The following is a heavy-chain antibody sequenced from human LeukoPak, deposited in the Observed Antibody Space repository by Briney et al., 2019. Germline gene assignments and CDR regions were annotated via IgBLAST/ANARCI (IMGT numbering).Heavy chain of an antibody. J-gene: IGHJ4*02. CDR1: GGSISSSSYY. D-gene: IGHD5-12*01. V-gene: IGHV4-39*07. CDR2: IYYSGST. Sequence: PSETLSLTCTVSGGSISSSSYYWGWIRQPPGKGLEWIGSIYYSGSTYYNPSLKSRVTISVDTSKNQFSLKTEDTAVYYCTTDKSRWNIVATIGWAYFDYWGQGTLVTVSS. CDR3: RWNIVATIGWAYFDY.